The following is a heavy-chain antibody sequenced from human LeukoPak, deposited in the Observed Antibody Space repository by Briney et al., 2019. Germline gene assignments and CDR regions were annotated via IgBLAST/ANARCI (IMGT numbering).Heavy chain of an antibody. V-gene: IGHV4-39*07. CDR3: ARYGGAVAGTTWYFNL. Sequence: SETLSLTCTVSGGSISSSSYYWGWIRQPPGKGLEWIGNIYYSGSTNYNPSLKSRVTISVDMSKNQFSLKQTSATAADTAVYYCARYGGAVAGTTWYFNLWGRGTLVTVSS. CDR1: GGSISSSSYY. J-gene: IGHJ2*01. CDR2: IYYSGST. D-gene: IGHD6-19*01.